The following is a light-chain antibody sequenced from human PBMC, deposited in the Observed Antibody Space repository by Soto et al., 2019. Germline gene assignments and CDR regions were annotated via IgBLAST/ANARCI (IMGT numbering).Light chain of an antibody. V-gene: IGLV1-44*01. J-gene: IGLJ2*01. CDR2: SNY. Sequence: QSVLTQPPSASGTPGQRVTISCSGSNSNIGSNPVHWYQQFPGTAPKVLIYSNYQRPSGVPDRFSGSKSGTSASLAISGLQSEDEADYYCAAWDDRLSDLLCGGGTKVTVL. CDR3: AAWDDRLSDLL. CDR1: NSNIGSNP.